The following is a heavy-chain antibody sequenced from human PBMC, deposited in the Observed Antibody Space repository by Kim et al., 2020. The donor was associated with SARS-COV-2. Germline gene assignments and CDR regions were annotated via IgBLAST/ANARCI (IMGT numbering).Heavy chain of an antibody. CDR2: IYYSGST. J-gene: IGHJ4*02. Sequence: SETLSLTCTVSGGSISSGDYYWSWIRQPPGKGLEWIGYIYYSGSTYYNPSLKSRVTISVDTSKNQFSLKLSSVTAADTAVYYCARDMRYYYDSSGYYQPWGQGTLVTVSS. CDR1: GGSISSGDYY. CDR3: ARDMRYYYDSSGYYQP. D-gene: IGHD3-22*01. V-gene: IGHV4-30-4*01.